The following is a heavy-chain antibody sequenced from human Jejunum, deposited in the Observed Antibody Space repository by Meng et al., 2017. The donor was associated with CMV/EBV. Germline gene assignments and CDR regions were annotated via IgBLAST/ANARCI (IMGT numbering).Heavy chain of an antibody. CDR3: AKDENSNYVRWFDP. J-gene: IGHJ5*02. CDR2: ISGSGDST. Sequence: GFTFRTYTMNWVRPAPGKGLEWVSAISGSGDSTYYADSVKGRFTISRDNSKSTLYLQLNSLSAGDTAVYYCAKDENSNYVRWFDPWGQGTLVTVSS. CDR1: GFTFRTYT. D-gene: IGHD1-7*01. V-gene: IGHV3-23*01.